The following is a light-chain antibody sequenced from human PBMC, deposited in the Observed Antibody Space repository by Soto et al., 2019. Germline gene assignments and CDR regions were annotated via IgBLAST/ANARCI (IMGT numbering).Light chain of an antibody. CDR1: QSVRSSY. V-gene: IGKV3-20*01. Sequence: EIVLTQSPGTLSLSPGERATLSCRASQSVRSSYLAWYQQKLCQAPRLLIYGVANRATSIPDRFSGSGSGSDFTLTITRLESEDLAVYYCQQYGTSPRTFGQGTKVEIK. CDR2: GVA. CDR3: QQYGTSPRT. J-gene: IGKJ1*01.